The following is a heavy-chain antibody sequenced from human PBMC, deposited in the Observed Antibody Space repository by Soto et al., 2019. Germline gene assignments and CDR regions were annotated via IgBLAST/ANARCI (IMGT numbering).Heavy chain of an antibody. CDR2: ISSSSSTI. D-gene: IGHD5-12*01. J-gene: IGHJ6*02. V-gene: IGHV3-48*01. Sequence: EVQLVESGGGLVQPGGSLRLSCAASGFTFSSYSMNWVRQAPGKGLEWVSYISSSSSTIYYADSVKGRFTISRDNAKNSXXMQMNSLRAEDTAVYYWARADSGYAHGSYYYGMDVWGQGPTVTVSS. CDR3: ARADSGYAHGSYYYGMDV. CDR1: GFTFSSYS.